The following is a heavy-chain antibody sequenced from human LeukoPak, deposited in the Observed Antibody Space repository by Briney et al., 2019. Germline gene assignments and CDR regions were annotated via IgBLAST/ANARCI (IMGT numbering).Heavy chain of an antibody. CDR3: ARGNDGSGSPSYYFYYMDV. CDR1: GYTFTGYY. D-gene: IGHD3-10*01. V-gene: IGHV1-2*02. J-gene: IGHJ6*03. Sequence: ASVKVSCKASGYTFTGYYMHWVRQAPGQGLEWMVWINPNSGGTNYAQKFQGRVTMTRDTSISTAYMELSRLRSDDTAVYYCARGNDGSGSPSYYFYYMDVWGKGTTVTISS. CDR2: INPNSGGT.